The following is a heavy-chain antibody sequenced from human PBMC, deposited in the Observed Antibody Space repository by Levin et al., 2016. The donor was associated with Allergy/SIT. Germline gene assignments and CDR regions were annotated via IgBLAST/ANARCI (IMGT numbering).Heavy chain of an antibody. CDR2: INHSGST. D-gene: IGHD5-12*01. J-gene: IGHJ4*02. V-gene: IGHV4-34*01. Sequence: WIRQPPGKGLEWIGEINHSGSTNYNPSLKSRVTISVDTSKNQFSLKLSSVTAADTAVYYCAKGGNSDRVDTITFDNWGQGTLVTVSS. CDR3: AKGGNSDRVDTITFDN.